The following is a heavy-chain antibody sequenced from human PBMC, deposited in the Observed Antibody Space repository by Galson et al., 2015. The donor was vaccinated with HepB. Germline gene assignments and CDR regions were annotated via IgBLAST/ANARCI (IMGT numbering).Heavy chain of an antibody. V-gene: IGHV5-51*03. CDR1: GYSFTVYW. CDR3: ARPYNHYDSSGYYSYNAFDI. J-gene: IGHJ3*02. D-gene: IGHD3-22*01. CDR2: ISPGDSDI. Sequence: QSGAEVKNPGESLKISCKASGYSFTVYWIAWVRQMPGKGLEWMGIISPGDSDITYSPSFQSKVTMSADRSISTAYLQWSSLKASDTAKYYCARPYNHYDSSGYYSYNAFDIWGQGTMVTVSS.